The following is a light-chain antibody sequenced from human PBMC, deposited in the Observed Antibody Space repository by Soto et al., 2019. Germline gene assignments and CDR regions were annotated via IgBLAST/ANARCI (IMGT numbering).Light chain of an antibody. CDR3: QQRSSWPLT. V-gene: IGKV3D-20*02. CDR1: QSVSSNY. Sequence: VVLTQSPGTLSLSPGERATLSCRASQSVSSNYLAWYQQRPGQAPRLLIYGASTRASGISDRFSGSGSGTDFTLTISRLESEDFAVYYCQQRSSWPLTFGGGTKVDIK. CDR2: GAS. J-gene: IGKJ4*01.